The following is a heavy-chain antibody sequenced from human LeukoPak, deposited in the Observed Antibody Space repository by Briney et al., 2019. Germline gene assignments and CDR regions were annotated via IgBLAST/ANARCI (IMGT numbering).Heavy chain of an antibody. V-gene: IGHV1-18*04. CDR2: ISAYNGNT. J-gene: IGHJ4*02. CDR3: AGGLSVDLDY. CDR1: XYXFXXYX. Sequence: XXYXFXXYXXSXXRQAPGQGLEWMGWISAYNGNTNCAQKLRGRVTMTTDTSTSTAYMELRSLRSDDTAVYYCAGGLSVDLDYWGQGTLVTVSS. D-gene: IGHD2/OR15-2a*01.